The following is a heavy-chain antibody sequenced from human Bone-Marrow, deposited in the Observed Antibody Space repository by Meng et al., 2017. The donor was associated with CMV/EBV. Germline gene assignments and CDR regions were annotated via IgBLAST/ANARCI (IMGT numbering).Heavy chain of an antibody. CDR3: ARAAGSYYGSGCWFDP. V-gene: IGHV4-31*02. Sequence: GSISSGGYYGSWIRQHPGKGLEWIGYIYYSGSTYYNPSLKSRVTISVDTSKNQFSLKLSSVTAADTAVYYCARAAGSYYGSGCWFDPWGQGTLVTVSS. CDR1: GSISSGGYY. J-gene: IGHJ5*02. D-gene: IGHD3-10*01. CDR2: IYYSGST.